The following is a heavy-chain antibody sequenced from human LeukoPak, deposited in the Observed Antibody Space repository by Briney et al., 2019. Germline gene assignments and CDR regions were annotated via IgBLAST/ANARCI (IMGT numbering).Heavy chain of an antibody. J-gene: IGHJ4*02. CDR3: VGEVVVPAAPYYFDY. CDR1: GFTFSDYY. D-gene: IGHD2-2*01. Sequence: GGSLRLSCAVSGFTFSDYYMSWIRQAPGKGLAWVSYISSGGSTIFYADSVKGRFTVSRDNAKNSLYLQMNSLRDEDTAVYYCVGEVVVPAAPYYFDYWGQGTLVTVSS. V-gene: IGHV3-11*01. CDR2: ISSGGSTI.